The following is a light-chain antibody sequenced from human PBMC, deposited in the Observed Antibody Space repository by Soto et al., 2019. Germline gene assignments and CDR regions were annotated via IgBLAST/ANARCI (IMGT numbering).Light chain of an antibody. V-gene: IGKV3-15*01. J-gene: IGKJ2*02. CDR3: QQYYKWPGCT. CDR1: QSVYSN. CDR2: GAS. Sequence: EIAMTQSPVTLSVSPGERVTLSCRASQSVYSNLAWYQQRAGQAPRLLIYGASTRATGIPDRFSGSGSGTEFTLTISSLQSEDFAIYYCQQYYKWPGCTFGQGTKLEIK.